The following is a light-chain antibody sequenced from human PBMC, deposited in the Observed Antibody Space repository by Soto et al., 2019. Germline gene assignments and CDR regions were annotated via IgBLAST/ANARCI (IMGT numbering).Light chain of an antibody. CDR1: QGISSA. J-gene: IGKJ1*01. CDR2: SAS. Sequence: AIQLTQSPSSLSASVGDRVTITRRASQGISSALAWYQQKPGKAPKLLIYSASTLQTGVPSRFSGSGSGTDFTLTISGLQPDDFATYYCQHSWTFGQGTKVDIK. V-gene: IGKV1-13*02. CDR3: QHSWT.